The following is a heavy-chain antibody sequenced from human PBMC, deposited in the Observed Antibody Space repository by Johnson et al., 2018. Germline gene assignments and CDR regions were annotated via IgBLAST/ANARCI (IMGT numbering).Heavy chain of an antibody. Sequence: VQLVESGGGLIQPGGSLRLSCAASGFTVSSNYMTWVRQAQGKGLEWVSVIYPSGTTYYADSVKGRFTISRDTSKNTLFLQMDSLRADDPAVYYCARELVITPRGPYDIWGQGTLVTVSS. CDR3: ARELVITPRGPYDI. CDR1: GFTVSSNY. D-gene: IGHD4/OR15-4a*01. CDR2: IYPSGTT. J-gene: IGHJ3*02. V-gene: IGHV3-53*01.